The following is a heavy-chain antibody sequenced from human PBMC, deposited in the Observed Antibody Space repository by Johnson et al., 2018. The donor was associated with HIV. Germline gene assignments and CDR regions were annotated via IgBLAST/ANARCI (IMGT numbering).Heavy chain of an antibody. V-gene: IGHV3-30*04. CDR2: ISYDGSKK. CDR1: GFSFSSYA. J-gene: IGHJ3*02. CDR3: ASALCTWGAFDI. D-gene: IGHD2-8*01. Sequence: QMQLVESGGGVVQPGMSLRLSCAASGFSFSSYAMHWVRQAPGKGLEWVAVISYDGSKKYYADSVKGRFTISRDNAKNSLYLQMNSLRAEDTAVYYCASALCTWGAFDIWGQGTMVTVSS.